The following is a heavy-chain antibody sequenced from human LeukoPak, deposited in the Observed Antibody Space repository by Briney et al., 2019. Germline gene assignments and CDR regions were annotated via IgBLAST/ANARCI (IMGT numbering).Heavy chain of an antibody. CDR3: VKDLTAGDYGRDPFDP. J-gene: IGHJ5*02. Sequence: GGSLRLSCSASGFIFSSYGMHWVRQAPGKGLEYVSAISSNGGSTYYADSVKGRFTISRDNSKNPVYIQMSSLRPEDTAIYYCVKDLTAGDYGRDPFDPWGQGTLVTFSS. D-gene: IGHD4-17*01. CDR1: GFIFSSYG. CDR2: ISSNGGST. V-gene: IGHV3-64D*06.